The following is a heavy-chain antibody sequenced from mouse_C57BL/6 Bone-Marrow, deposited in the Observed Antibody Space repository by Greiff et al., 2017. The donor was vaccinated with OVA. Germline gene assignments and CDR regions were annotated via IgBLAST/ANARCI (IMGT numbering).Heavy chain of an antibody. V-gene: IGHV7-1*01. CDR2: SRNKANDYTT. CDR1: GFTFRDFY. CDR3: ARDDYYWYFDV. J-gene: IGHJ1*03. Sequence: EVQVVESGGGLVQSGRSLRLSCATSGFTFRDFYMEWVRQAPGKGLEWIAASRNKANDYTTEYSASVKGRFIVSRDTSQSILYLQMNALRAEDTAIYYCARDDYYWYFDVWGTGTTVTVSS.